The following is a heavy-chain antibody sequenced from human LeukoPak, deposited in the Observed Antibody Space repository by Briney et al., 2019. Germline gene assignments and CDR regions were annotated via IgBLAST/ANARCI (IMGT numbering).Heavy chain of an antibody. Sequence: GGSLRLSCAASGFTFNTYAMSLIRQAPGKGLEWVSGIRSSGVSTYYADSVKGRFTISRDNSKNTLYLQMNSLRAEDTAVYYCAKEVRESAWYYFDYWGQGTLVTVSS. CDR1: GFTFNTYA. CDR2: IRSSGVST. D-gene: IGHD3-10*01. CDR3: AKEVRESAWYYFDY. J-gene: IGHJ4*02. V-gene: IGHV3-23*01.